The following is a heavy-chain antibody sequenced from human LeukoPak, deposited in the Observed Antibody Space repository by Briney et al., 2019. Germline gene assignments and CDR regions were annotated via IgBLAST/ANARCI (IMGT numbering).Heavy chain of an antibody. CDR1: GYTFTGYY. Sequence: ASVKVSCKASGYTFTGYYMHWVRQAPGQGLEWMGRINPNSGGTNYAQKFQGRVTMTRDTSISTAYMELSRLRSDDTAVYYCAREGISSGWYGGGDYWGQGTLVTVSS. J-gene: IGHJ4*02. CDR3: AREGISSGWYGGGDY. V-gene: IGHV1-2*06. CDR2: INPNSGGT. D-gene: IGHD6-19*01.